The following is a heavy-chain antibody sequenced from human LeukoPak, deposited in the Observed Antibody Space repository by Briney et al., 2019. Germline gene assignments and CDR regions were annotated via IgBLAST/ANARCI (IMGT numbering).Heavy chain of an antibody. D-gene: IGHD5-18*01. Sequence: PSETLSLTCSVAGGSISTYYWNWIRQTPEKGLEWIGHISNGNTDYNPSLKSRVTISVDTSKNQFSLRLTSVTAADTAVYYCARDKAHSYGRYFDPWGQGALVIVSS. CDR1: GGSISTYY. J-gene: IGHJ5*02. V-gene: IGHV4-59*01. CDR2: ISNGNT. CDR3: ARDKAHSYGRYFDP.